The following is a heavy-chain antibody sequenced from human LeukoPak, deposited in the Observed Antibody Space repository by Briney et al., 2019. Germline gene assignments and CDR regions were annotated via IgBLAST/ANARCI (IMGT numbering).Heavy chain of an antibody. Sequence: SETLSLTCVVFGYSLSSGYYWGWIRQPPGKGLEWIGSIYHSGSTYYNPSLKSRVTISVDTSKNQFSLKLSSVTAADTAVYYCARDKLVYGSGSYYNELYYYMDVWGKGTAVTVSS. V-gene: IGHV4-38-2*01. CDR1: GYSLSSGYY. CDR3: ARDKLVYGSGSYYNELYYYMDV. J-gene: IGHJ6*03. CDR2: IYHSGST. D-gene: IGHD3-10*01.